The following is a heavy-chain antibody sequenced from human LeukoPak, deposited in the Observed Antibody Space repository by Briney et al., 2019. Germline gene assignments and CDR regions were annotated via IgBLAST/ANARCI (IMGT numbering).Heavy chain of an antibody. V-gene: IGHV3-64*01. CDR2: ISSNGGST. CDR1: GFTFSSYA. J-gene: IGHJ4*02. D-gene: IGHD6-13*01. CDR3: GRIAAAGTA. Sequence: PGGSLSLSCAASGFTFSSYAMHWVRQAPGKGLEYVSAISSNGGSTYYANSVKGRFTISRDNSKNTLYLQMGSLRAEDMAVYYCGRIAAAGTAWGQGTLVTVSS.